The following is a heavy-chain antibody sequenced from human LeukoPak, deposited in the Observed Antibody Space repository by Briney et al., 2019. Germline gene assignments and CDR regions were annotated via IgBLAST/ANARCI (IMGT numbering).Heavy chain of an antibody. CDR2: IKSKTDGGTT. CDR3: TTDYDILTGSKKPQSIDY. CDR1: GFTFSNAW. D-gene: IGHD3-9*01. Sequence: GGSLRLSCAASGFTFSNAWVSWVRQAPGKGLEWVGRIKSKTDGGTTDYAAPVKGRFTISRDDSKNTLYLQMNSLKTEDTAVYYCTTDYDILTGSKKPQSIDYWGQGTLVTVSS. V-gene: IGHV3-15*01. J-gene: IGHJ4*02.